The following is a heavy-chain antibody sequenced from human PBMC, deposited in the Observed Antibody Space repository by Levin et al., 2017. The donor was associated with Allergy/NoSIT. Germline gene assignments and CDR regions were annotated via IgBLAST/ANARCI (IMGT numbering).Heavy chain of an antibody. J-gene: IGHJ4*02. V-gene: IGHV3-23*01. CDR3: TILYLGGMGY. CDR2: ISGSGGST. Sequence: GGSLRLSCAASGFTFSSYAMSWVRQAPGKGLEWVSAISGSGGSTYYADSVKGRFTISRDNSKNTLYLQMNSLRAEDTAVYYCTILYLGGMGYWGQGTLVTVSS. D-gene: IGHD3-16*01. CDR1: GFTFSSYA.